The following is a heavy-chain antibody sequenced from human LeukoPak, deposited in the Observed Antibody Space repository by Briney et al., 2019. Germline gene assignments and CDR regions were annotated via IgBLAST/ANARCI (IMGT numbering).Heavy chain of an antibody. CDR2: ISWNSGSI. V-gene: IGHV3-48*04. Sequence: GGSLRLSCAASGFTFSSYSMNWVRQAPGKGLEWVSGISWNSGSIGYADSVKGRFTISRDNAKNSLYLQMNSLRVEDTAIYYCARDWYHAIDYWGQGALVTVSS. CDR3: ARDWYHAIDY. CDR1: GFTFSSYS. D-gene: IGHD1-14*01. J-gene: IGHJ4*02.